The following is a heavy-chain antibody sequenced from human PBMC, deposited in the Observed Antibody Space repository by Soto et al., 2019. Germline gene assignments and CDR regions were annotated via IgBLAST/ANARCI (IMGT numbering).Heavy chain of an antibody. CDR1: GGSISSGGYA. V-gene: IGHV4-30-2*01. D-gene: IGHD2-21*02. CDR3: ARSYSGGDAYFDY. Sequence: SESLSLTCAVSGGSISSGGYAWAWIRQPPGKGLEWVGYIYQSGSTYYNPSLKSRVTIAADRSKNQFSLNLASVTAADTAVYYCARSYSGGDAYFDYWGQGTVVTVSS. J-gene: IGHJ4*02. CDR2: IYQSGST.